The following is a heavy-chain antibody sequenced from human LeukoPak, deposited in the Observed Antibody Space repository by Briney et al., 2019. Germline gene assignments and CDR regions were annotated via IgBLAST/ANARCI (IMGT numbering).Heavy chain of an antibody. Sequence: GGSLRLSCGAFGFTFSDYPMTWVRQAPGKGLEWVLAISGSGGTTYYADSVKDRFTISRDNSKRTVFLQMTNLRVDDTAVYYCAKNLRSMPPLPLDYWGQGTLVIVSS. V-gene: IGHV3-23*01. J-gene: IGHJ4*02. CDR1: GFTFSDYP. CDR3: AKNLRSMPPLPLDY. D-gene: IGHD2-2*01. CDR2: ISGSGGTT.